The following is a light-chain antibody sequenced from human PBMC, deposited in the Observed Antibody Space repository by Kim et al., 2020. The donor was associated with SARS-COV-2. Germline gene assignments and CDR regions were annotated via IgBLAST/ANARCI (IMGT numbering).Light chain of an antibody. V-gene: IGKV4-1*01. CDR1: QTVLYNSNNKNY. Sequence: RDTLNCKSSQTVLYNSNNKNYLAWYQQKPGQAPKLLIYWASIRESGVSDRFSGSGSETDFTLTISSLQAEDVAVYYCQQYYSTPPSFGQGTKLEI. CDR2: WAS. J-gene: IGKJ2*03. CDR3: QQYYSTPPS.